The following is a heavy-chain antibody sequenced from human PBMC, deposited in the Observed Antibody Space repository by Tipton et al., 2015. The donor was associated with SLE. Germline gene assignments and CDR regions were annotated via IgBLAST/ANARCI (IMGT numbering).Heavy chain of an antibody. CDR1: RGSIRSYY. CDR3: ARRITISHLFDY. Sequence: TLSLTCTVSRGSIRSYYWSWIRQPPGKGLEWIGYIYYDGSTNYNPSLKSRVTMSIDTSKTQFSLRLTSVTSADTAVYYCARRITISHLFDYWGQGSLVTVSS. J-gene: IGHJ4*02. D-gene: IGHD3-3*01. V-gene: IGHV4-59*13. CDR2: IYYDGST.